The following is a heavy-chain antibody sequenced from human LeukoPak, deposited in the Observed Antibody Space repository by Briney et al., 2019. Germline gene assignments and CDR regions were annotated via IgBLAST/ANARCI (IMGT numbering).Heavy chain of an antibody. CDR3: AKGVDGYNRKDY. D-gene: IGHD5-24*01. J-gene: IGHJ4*02. Sequence: PGGSLRLSCAASGFTFSSYAMSWVRQAPGKGLEWVSAISGSGGSTYYADSVKGRFTISRDNPKNTLYLQMNSLRAEDTAVYYCAKGVDGYNRKDYWGQGTLVTVSS. CDR2: ISGSGGST. CDR1: GFTFSSYA. V-gene: IGHV3-23*01.